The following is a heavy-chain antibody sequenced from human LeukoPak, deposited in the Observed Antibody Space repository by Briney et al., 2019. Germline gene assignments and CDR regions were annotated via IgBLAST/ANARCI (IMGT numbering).Heavy chain of an antibody. D-gene: IGHD1-26*01. Sequence: GGSLRLSCAASGFTFSSYGMHWVRQAPGKGLEWVAVIWYDGSNKYYADSVKGRFTISRDNSKNTLYLQMNSLRADDTAVYYCAKGGIVEPYWGQGTLVTVSS. CDR1: GFTFSSYG. CDR3: AKGGIVEPY. CDR2: IWYDGSNK. J-gene: IGHJ4*02. V-gene: IGHV3-33*06.